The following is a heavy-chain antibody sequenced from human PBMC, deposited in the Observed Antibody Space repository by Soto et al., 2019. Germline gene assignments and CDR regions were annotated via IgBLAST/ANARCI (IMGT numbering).Heavy chain of an antibody. V-gene: IGHV4-31*03. CDR1: GGSISSGGYY. J-gene: IGHJ6*02. Sequence: QVQLQESGPGLVKPSQTLSLTCTVSGGSISSGGYYWSWIRQHPGKGLEWIGYIYYSGSTYYNPSLKSRVTRSVDTSKNQFSLKLSSVTAADTAVYYCARGITRGNGSGSYSSPIRYYYYYGMDVWGQGTTVTVSS. CDR2: IYYSGST. D-gene: IGHD3-10*01. CDR3: ARGITRGNGSGSYSSPIRYYYYYGMDV.